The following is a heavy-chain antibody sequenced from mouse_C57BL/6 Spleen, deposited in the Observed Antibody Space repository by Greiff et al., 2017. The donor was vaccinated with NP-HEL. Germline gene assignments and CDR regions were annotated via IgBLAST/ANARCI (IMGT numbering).Heavy chain of an antibody. D-gene: IGHD1-1*01. CDR2: ISYDGSN. CDR3: ARAHYYGSSHWYFDV. J-gene: IGHJ1*03. Sequence: VQLQQSGPGLVKPSQSLSLTCSVTGYSITSGYYWNWIRQFPGNKLEWMGYISYDGSNNYNPSLKNRISITRDTSKNQFFLKLNSVTTEDTATYYCARAHYYGSSHWYFDVWGTGTTFTVSS. CDR1: GYSITSGYY. V-gene: IGHV3-6*01.